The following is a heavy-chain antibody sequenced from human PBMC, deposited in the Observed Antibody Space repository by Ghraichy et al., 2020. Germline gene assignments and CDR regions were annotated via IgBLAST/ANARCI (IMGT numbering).Heavy chain of an antibody. CDR2: IYYSGST. Sequence: SETLSLTCTVSGGSISSSSYYWGWIRQPPGKGLEWIGSIYYSGSTFYNPSLKSRVTISVDTSKNQFSLKLSSVTAADTAVYYCATLFEQWLAFDYWGQGTLVTVSS. J-gene: IGHJ4*02. D-gene: IGHD6-19*01. CDR1: GGSISSSSYY. CDR3: ATLFEQWLAFDY. V-gene: IGHV4-39*01.